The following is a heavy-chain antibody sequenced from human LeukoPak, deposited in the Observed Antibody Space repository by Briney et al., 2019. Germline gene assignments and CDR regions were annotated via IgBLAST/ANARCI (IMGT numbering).Heavy chain of an antibody. Sequence: ASVKVSCKASGYTFTNYDINWVRQATGQGLEWMGWMNPNSGNTGYAQKFQGRVTMTRNTSISTAYMELSSLRSEDTAVYYCARGFRITIFGVVIQDNWFDPWGQGTLVTVSS. V-gene: IGHV1-8*01. D-gene: IGHD3-3*01. CDR3: ARGFRITIFGVVIQDNWFDP. J-gene: IGHJ5*02. CDR2: MNPNSGNT. CDR1: GYTFTNYD.